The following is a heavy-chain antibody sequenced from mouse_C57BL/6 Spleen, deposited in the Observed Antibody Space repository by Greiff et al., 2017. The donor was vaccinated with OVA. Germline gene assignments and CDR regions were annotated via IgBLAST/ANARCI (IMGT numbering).Heavy chain of an antibody. Sequence: ELSCKATGYTFTGYWIEWVKQRPGHGLEWIGEILPGSGSTNYNEKFKGKASFTADTSSHTAYMQLSNLPTEDSAIYYCAIFLLRDGEDYWRQATTLTVSS. CDR3: AIFLLRDGEDY. J-gene: IGHJ2*01. V-gene: IGHV1-9*01. CDR1: GYTFTGYW. CDR2: ILPGSGST. D-gene: IGHD1-1*01.